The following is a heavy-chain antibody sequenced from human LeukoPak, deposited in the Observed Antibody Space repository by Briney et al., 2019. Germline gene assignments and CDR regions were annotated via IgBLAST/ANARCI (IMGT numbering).Heavy chain of an antibody. CDR2: IYSRGST. CDR1: GGSISSYY. CDR3: AAYTFREVHSYGIRYFDY. J-gene: IGHJ4*02. Sequence: SETLSLTCTVSGGSISSYYLSWIRQPAGKGLEWIGRIYSRGSTYNPSLKSRVTMSADTSRNHVSLTLNSVTAADTAVYYCAAYTFREVHSYGIRYFDYWGQGTLVTVSS. D-gene: IGHD5-18*01. V-gene: IGHV4-4*07.